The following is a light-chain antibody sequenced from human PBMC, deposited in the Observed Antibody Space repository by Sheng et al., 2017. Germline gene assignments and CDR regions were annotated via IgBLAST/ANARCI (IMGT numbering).Light chain of an antibody. CDR1: SSDVGRYNR. CDR3: SSYAGSNNFV. CDR2: EVS. J-gene: IGLJ1*01. V-gene: IGLV2-8*01. Sequence: QSALTQPPSVSGSPGQSVTISCTGTSSDVGRYNRVSWYQQPPGTAPKLMIYEVSKRPSGVPDRFSGSKSGNTASLTVSGLQAEDEADYYCSSYAGSNNFVFGTGTKVTVL.